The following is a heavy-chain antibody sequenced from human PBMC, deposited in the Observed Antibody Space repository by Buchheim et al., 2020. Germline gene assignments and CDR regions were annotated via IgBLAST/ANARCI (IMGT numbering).Heavy chain of an antibody. Sequence: QVQLVQSGAEVKKPGSSVKVSCKASGGTFSSYTISWVRQAPGQGLEWMGRIIPILGIANYAQKFQGRVTITADKSTSTAYMELSSLRSEDTAVYYCASLQTYYDFWSGYQGVASGSHFADVWGQGTT. D-gene: IGHD3-3*01. CDR2: IIPILGIA. CDR1: GGTFSSYT. J-gene: IGHJ6*02. CDR3: ASLQTYYDFWSGYQGVASGSHFADV. V-gene: IGHV1-69*02.